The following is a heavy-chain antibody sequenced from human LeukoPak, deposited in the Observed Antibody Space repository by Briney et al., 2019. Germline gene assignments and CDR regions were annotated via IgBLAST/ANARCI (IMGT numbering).Heavy chain of an antibody. D-gene: IGHD5-24*01. CDR3: AKSGYNRFDY. V-gene: IGHV3-21*04. J-gene: IGHJ4*02. Sequence: PGGSLRLSCAASGFTFSSYSMNWVRQAPGKGLEWVSSISSSSSYIYYADSVKGRFTISRDNSKNTLYLQMNSLRAEDTAVYYCAKSGYNRFDYWGQGTLVTVSS. CDR2: ISSSSSYI. CDR1: GFTFSSYS.